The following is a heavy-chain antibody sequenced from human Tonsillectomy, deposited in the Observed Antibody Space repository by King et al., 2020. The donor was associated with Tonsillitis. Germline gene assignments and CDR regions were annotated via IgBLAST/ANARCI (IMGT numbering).Heavy chain of an antibody. V-gene: IGHV3-30*02. Sequence: VQLVESGGGVVQPGGSLRLSCGASGFTFSSYAMHWVRQAPGKGLEWVAFISYDGNIKYYADSVKGRFTISRDNSKNTLYVQMNSLKPEDTAVFYCAKEDYRGCPFESWGQGTPVTVSS. D-gene: IGHD6-19*01. CDR2: ISYDGNIK. CDR3: AKEDYRGCPFES. CDR1: GFTFSSYA. J-gene: IGHJ4*02.